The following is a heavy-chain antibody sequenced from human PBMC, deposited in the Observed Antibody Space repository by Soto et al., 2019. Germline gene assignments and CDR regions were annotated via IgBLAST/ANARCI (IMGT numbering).Heavy chain of an antibody. J-gene: IGHJ4*02. CDR3: ARTDSGYDYGGFDY. V-gene: IGHV1-69*02. D-gene: IGHD5-12*01. Sequence: QVQLVQSGAEVKKPGSSVKVSCKASGGTFSSYTIRWVRQAPGQGLEWMGRIIPILGIANYAQKFQGRVTITADKSTSTAYMELSSLRSEDTAVYYCARTDSGYDYGGFDYWGQGTLVIVSS. CDR1: GGTFSSYT. CDR2: IIPILGIA.